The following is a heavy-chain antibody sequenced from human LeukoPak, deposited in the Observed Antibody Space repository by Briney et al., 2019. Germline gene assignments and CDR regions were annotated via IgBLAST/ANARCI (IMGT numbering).Heavy chain of an antibody. J-gene: IGHJ4*02. CDR1: GGSISRYY. V-gene: IGHV4-4*07. Sequence: PSETLSLTCAVSGGSISRYYWSWIRPPAGKGLEGIGRIYTSGSTNYNPSLKRRVTMSVATSKNQFSLKLSSVTAADTAVYHCARSPETADGYYYFDYWGQGTLVTVSS. CDR2: IYTSGST. D-gene: IGHD6-13*01. CDR3: ARSPETADGYYYFDY.